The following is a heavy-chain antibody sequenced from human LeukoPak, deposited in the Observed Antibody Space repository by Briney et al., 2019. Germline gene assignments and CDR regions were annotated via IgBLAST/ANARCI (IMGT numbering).Heavy chain of an antibody. CDR1: GFTFSSYG. V-gene: IGHV3-30*02. J-gene: IGHJ3*02. CDR2: IRYDGSNK. CDR3: ATLVVPAAGSDAFDI. D-gene: IGHD2-2*01. Sequence: GGSLRLSCAASGFTFSSYGMHWVGQAPGKGLEGVAFIRYDGSNKYYADSVKGRFTISRDNSKNTLYLQMNSLRAEDTAVYYCATLVVPAAGSDAFDIWGQGTMVTVSS.